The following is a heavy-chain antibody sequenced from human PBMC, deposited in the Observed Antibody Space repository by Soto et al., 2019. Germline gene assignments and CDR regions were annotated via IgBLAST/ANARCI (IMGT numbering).Heavy chain of an antibody. V-gene: IGHV3-30*18. Sequence: LRLSCASSVVPFSSYGMQWVRQAPGKGLEWVAVISYDGSNKYYADSVKGRFTISRDNSKNTLYLQMNSLRAEDTAVYYCAKDVLRFLEWLLIGDDYYYGMDVWGQGTTVTVSS. CDR1: VVPFSSYG. J-gene: IGHJ6*02. CDR3: AKDVLRFLEWLLIGDDYYYGMDV. CDR2: ISYDGSNK. D-gene: IGHD3-3*01.